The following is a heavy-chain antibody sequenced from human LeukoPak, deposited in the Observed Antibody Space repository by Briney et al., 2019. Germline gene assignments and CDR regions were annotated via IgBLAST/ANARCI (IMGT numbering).Heavy chain of an antibody. CDR1: GFTFSSYW. CDR2: INTDGSST. CDR3: AKVPVRDFWSGYRYYYYYYMDV. Sequence: PGGSLRLSCAASGFTFSSYWMHWVRQAPGEGLVWVSRINTDGSSTSYADSVKGRFTISRDNSKNTLYLQMNSLRAEDTAVYYCAKVPVRDFWSGYRYYYYYYMDVWGKGTTVTVSS. V-gene: IGHV3-74*01. D-gene: IGHD3-3*01. J-gene: IGHJ6*03.